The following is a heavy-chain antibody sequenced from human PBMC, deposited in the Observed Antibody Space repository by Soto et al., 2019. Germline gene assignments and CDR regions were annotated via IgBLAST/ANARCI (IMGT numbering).Heavy chain of an antibody. CDR2: IYYSGST. V-gene: IGHV4-30-4*01. D-gene: IGHD6-13*01. J-gene: IGHJ4*02. CDR1: GGSISSGDYY. Sequence: PSETLSLTCTVSGGSISSGDYYWSWIRQPPGKGLEWIGYIYYSGSTYYNPSLKSRVTISVDTSKNQFSLKLSSVTAADTAVYYCASSHAGAHITAAVHWGQVNLVTVSS. CDR3: ASSHAGAHITAAVH.